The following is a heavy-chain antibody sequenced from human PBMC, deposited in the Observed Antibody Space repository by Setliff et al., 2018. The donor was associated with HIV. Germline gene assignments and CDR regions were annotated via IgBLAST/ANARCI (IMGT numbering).Heavy chain of an antibody. CDR3: ARHRDGGTYPLDY. J-gene: IGHJ4*02. D-gene: IGHD1-26*01. V-gene: IGHV4-59*08. CDR2: IYYSGST. Sequence: SETLSLTCNVSSGSVNNYWWTWIRQLPGKGLEWIGYIYYSGSTYYNPSLKSRVTISLDTSKNRFSLQLTSVTAADTAVYYCARHRDGGTYPLDYWGQGTLVTVSS. CDR1: SGSVNNYW.